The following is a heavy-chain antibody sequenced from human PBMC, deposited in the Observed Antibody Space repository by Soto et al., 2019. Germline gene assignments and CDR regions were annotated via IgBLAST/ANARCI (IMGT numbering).Heavy chain of an antibody. D-gene: IGHD3-10*01. J-gene: IGHJ4*02. Sequence: EVQLVEPGGGLVQPGGSLRLSCAASGFTFSSSWMHWVRQGPGKGLVWVSRINSGATTTNYADSVKGRFTISRDNAKNTLYLQMDSLTAEDTAVYYCARGPTGWFGYDYWGQGTLVTVSS. V-gene: IGHV3-74*01. CDR1: GFTFSSSW. CDR2: INSGATTT. CDR3: ARGPTGWFGYDY.